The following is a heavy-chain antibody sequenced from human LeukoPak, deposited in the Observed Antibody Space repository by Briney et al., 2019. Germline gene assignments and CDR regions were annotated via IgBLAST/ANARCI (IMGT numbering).Heavy chain of an antibody. CDR1: GFTFSSYG. CDR3: ARRYCSGGSCYSFRGDWFDP. CDR2: IWYDGSNK. J-gene: IGHJ5*02. D-gene: IGHD2-15*01. Sequence: GGSLRLSCAASGFTFSSYGIHWVRQAPGKGLGWVAVIWYDGSNKYYADSVKGRFTISRDSSKNTVYLQMNSLRAEDTAMYYCARRYCSGGSCYSFRGDWFDPWGQGTLVTVSS. V-gene: IGHV3-33*01.